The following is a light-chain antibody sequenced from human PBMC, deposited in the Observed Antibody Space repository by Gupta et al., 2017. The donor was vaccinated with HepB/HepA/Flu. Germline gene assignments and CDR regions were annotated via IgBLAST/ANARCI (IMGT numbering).Light chain of an antibody. CDR1: QSISNW. J-gene: IGKJ4*01. CDR2: KAS. CDR3: QQYETFPLT. V-gene: IGKV1-5*03. Sequence: DIQMTQSPSTLSASVGDRVTITCRASQSISNWLAWYQQKPGKAPKLLIYKASSLESGVPSRFSGSGSETKFTLTISSLQPDDFATYFCQQYETFPLTFGGGTKVEIK.